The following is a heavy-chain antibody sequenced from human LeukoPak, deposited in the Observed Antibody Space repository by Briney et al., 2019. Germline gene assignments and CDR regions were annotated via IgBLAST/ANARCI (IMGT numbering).Heavy chain of an antibody. V-gene: IGHV4-4*07. CDR2: FYIGGSR. J-gene: IGHJ6*02. CDR1: GGSISSYY. D-gene: IGHD6-13*01. Sequence: SETLSLTCTVSGGSISSYYWSWVRQPAGKGLEWIGRFYIGGSRKYNPSLKSRVTMSVDTSNNQFSLELTSVTAADTAVYYCARDWGIEAMGGHFYYYGMDVWGQGTTVTVS. CDR3: ARDWGIEAMGGHFYYYGMDV.